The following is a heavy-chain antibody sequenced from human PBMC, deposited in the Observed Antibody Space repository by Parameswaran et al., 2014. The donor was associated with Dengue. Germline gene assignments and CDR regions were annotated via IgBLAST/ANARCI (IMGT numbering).Heavy chain of an antibody. D-gene: IGHD3-22*01. CDR2: ISGSGGNT. J-gene: IGHJ3*02. CDR3: AKTYYYASGGPRGAFDI. V-gene: IGHV3-23*01. Sequence: WIRQPPGKGLEWVSAISGSGGNTFYAGSVKGRFTISRDNSKSMVYLQMNSLRAEDTAVYYCAKTYYYASGGPRGAFDIWGQGALVTVSS.